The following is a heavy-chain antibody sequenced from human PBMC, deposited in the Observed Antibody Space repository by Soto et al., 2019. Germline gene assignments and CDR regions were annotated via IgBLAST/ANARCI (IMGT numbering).Heavy chain of an antibody. J-gene: IGHJ6*03. D-gene: IGHD2-2*01. Sequence: SETLSLTCAVYGGSFSGYYWSWIRQPPGKGLEWIGEINHSGRTNYNPSLKSRVTISVDTSKNQFSLKLSSVTAADTAVYYCARGRGRQPRHYMDVWGKGTTVTVSS. CDR3: ARGRGRQPRHYMDV. V-gene: IGHV4-34*01. CDR2: INHSGRT. CDR1: GGSFSGYY.